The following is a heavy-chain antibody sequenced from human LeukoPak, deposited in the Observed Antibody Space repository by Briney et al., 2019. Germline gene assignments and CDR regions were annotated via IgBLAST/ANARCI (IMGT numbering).Heavy chain of an antibody. V-gene: IGHV3-23*01. CDR1: GFTFSSYA. CDR2: ISGSGGST. Sequence: PGGSLRLSCAASGFTFSSYAMSWVRQAPGKGLEWVSAISGSGGSTYYADSVKGRFTISRDNSKNTLYLQMNSLRAEDTAVYYCARDHGPAYYYGSGSIPHFDIWGQGTMVTVSS. CDR3: ARDHGPAYYYGSGSIPHFDI. D-gene: IGHD3-10*01. J-gene: IGHJ3*02.